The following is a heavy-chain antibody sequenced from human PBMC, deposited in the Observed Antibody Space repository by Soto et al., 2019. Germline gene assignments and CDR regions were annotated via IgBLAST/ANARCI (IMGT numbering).Heavy chain of an antibody. D-gene: IGHD4-17*01. Sequence: GGSLRLSCAASGFTVGSNYMIFFRHSAFKGLEWVSVIYSGGSTYYADSVKGRFTISRDNSKNTLYLQMNSLRAEDTAVYYCARDRVSDYGDYYCDYWGQGTLVTVSS. CDR2: IYSGGST. CDR3: ARDRVSDYGDYYCDY. V-gene: IGHV3-53*01. CDR1: GFTVGSNY. J-gene: IGHJ4*02.